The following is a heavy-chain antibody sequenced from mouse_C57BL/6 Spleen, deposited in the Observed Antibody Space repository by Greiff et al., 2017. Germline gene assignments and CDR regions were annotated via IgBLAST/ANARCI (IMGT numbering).Heavy chain of an antibody. CDR3: ARGDKLGWCAY. D-gene: IGHD4-1*01. CDR2: ISSGSSTI. V-gene: IGHV5-17*01. CDR1: GFTFSDYG. Sequence: EVQGVESGGGLVKPGGSLKLSCAASGFTFSDYGMHWVRQAPEKGLEWVAYISSGSSTIYYADTVKGRFTISRDNAKHTLFLQMTSLRSEDTAMYYCARGDKLGWCAYWGQGTLVTVSA. J-gene: IGHJ3*01.